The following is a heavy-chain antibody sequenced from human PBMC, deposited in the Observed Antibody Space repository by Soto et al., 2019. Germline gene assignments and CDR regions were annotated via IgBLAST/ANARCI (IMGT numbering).Heavy chain of an antibody. D-gene: IGHD4-17*01. CDR3: VYGDDRGVGGFDY. CDR2: IYYSGST. Sequence: PSETLSLTCTVSGGSISSGGYYWSWIRQHPGKGLEWIGYIYYSGSTYYNPSLKSRVTISVDTSKNQFSLKLSSVTAADTAVYYCVYGDDRGVGGFDYWGQGTLVTVSS. CDR1: GGSISSGGYY. V-gene: IGHV4-31*03. J-gene: IGHJ4*02.